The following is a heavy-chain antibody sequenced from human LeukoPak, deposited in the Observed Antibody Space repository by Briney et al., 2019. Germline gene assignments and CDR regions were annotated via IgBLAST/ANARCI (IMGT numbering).Heavy chain of an antibody. CDR2: INWNGGST. V-gene: IGHV3-20*04. CDR1: GFTFDDYG. D-gene: IGHD6-13*01. Sequence: GGSLRLSCAASGFTFDDYGMSWVRQAPGKGLEWVSGINWNGGSTGYADSVKGRFTISRDNAKNSLYLQMNSLRAEDAALYYCARESLDSSSWYYFDHWGQGTLVTVSS. CDR3: ARESLDSSSWYYFDH. J-gene: IGHJ4*02.